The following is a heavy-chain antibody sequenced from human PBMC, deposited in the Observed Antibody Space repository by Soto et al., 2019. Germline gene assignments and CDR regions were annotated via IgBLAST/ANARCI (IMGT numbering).Heavy chain of an antibody. D-gene: IGHD6-25*01. J-gene: IGHJ4*02. CDR2: ISGSGGTT. CDR1: GFTFSNYA. Sequence: EVRLLESGGGLVQPGRSLRLSCAASGFTFSNYAMSWVRQAPGQGLDWVSAISGSGGTTYYADSVKGRFTISRDNSKNTLFLQMNSLRAEYAAVYYCAKFFVETGSNSGWPWSFHYWGQGTLVTVSS. CDR3: AKFFVETGSNSGWPWSFHY. V-gene: IGHV3-23*01.